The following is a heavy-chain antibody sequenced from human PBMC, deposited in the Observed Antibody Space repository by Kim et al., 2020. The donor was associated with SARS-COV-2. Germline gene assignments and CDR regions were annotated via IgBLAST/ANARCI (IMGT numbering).Heavy chain of an antibody. CDR3: AREVGSPTRPPGDY. Sequence: ASVKVSCKASGYTFTKYSMIWVRQAPGQGLELMGWINTNTGIPTYVQGFTGRFVFSLDTSVSTAYLQISSLETEDTAVYYCAREVGSPTRPPGDYWGQGT. J-gene: IGHJ4*02. CDR2: INTNTGIP. V-gene: IGHV7-4-1*01. D-gene: IGHD1-26*01. CDR1: GYTFTKYS.